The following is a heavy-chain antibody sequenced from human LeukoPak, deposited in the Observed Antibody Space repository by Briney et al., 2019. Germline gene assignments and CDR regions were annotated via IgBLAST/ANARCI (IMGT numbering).Heavy chain of an antibody. V-gene: IGHV1-18*01. CDR3: AREFFYYDSSGYYYDY. D-gene: IGHD3-22*01. CDR1: GYTFTSYG. Sequence: ASVKVSCKASGYTFTSYGISWVRQAPGQGLEWMGWISAYNGNTNYAQKLQGRVTMTTDTSTSTAYMELRSLRSDDTAVCYCAREFFYYDSSGYYYDYWGQGTLVTVSS. CDR2: ISAYNGNT. J-gene: IGHJ4*02.